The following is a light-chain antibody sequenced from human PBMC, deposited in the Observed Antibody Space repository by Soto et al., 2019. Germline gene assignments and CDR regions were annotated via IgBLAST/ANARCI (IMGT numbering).Light chain of an antibody. CDR3: PSYDSSLSCYV. CDR2: ENN. Sequence: QSVLTQPPSVSEAPGQRVTISCTGSSSNIGAGYEAHWYQQVPGTAPKLLIYENNNRPSGVPDRFSGSKSGTSASLAITGLQAEDEAEYYCPSYDSSLSCYVFGTGTKLTVL. J-gene: IGLJ1*01. V-gene: IGLV1-40*01. CDR1: SSNIGAGYE.